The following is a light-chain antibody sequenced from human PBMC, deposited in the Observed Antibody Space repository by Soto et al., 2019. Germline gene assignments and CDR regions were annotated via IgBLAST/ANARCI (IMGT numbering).Light chain of an antibody. Sequence: QSALTQPASASGSPGQSVTISCTGTSSDVGGYNYVSWYQLHPGKAPKLMIYEVSKRPSGVPDRFLGSKSGNTASLTVSGLQAEDEADYYCSSYAGINNLVFGGGTKLTV. V-gene: IGLV2-8*01. CDR3: SSYAGINNLV. J-gene: IGLJ2*01. CDR1: SSDVGGYNY. CDR2: EVS.